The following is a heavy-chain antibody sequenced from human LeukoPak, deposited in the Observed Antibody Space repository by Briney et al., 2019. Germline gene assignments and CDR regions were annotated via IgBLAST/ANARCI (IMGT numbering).Heavy chain of an antibody. D-gene: IGHD5-18*01. CDR3: AREIQTAMVTNYYYGMDV. J-gene: IGHJ6*02. CDR2: IWYDGSNK. V-gene: IGHV3-33*01. CDR1: GFTFSSYG. Sequence: PEGSLRLSCAASGFTFSSYGMHWVRQAPGKGREWVAVIWYDGSNKYYADSVKGRFTISRDNSKNTLYLQMNSLRAEDTAVYYCAREIQTAMVTNYYYGMDVWGQGTTVTVSS.